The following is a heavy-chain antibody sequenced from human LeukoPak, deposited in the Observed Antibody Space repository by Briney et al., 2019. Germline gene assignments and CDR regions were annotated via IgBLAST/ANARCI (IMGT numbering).Heavy chain of an antibody. CDR2: ISYDGSNK. CDR3: ARAGYSSGWRLMEGYFDY. Sequence: PGGSLRLSCAASGFTFSSYGMHWVRQAPGKGLEWVAVISYDGSNKYYADSVKGRFTISRDNSKNTLYLQMNSLRAEDTAVYYCARAGYSSGWRLMEGYFDYWGQGTLVTVSS. J-gene: IGHJ4*02. CDR1: GFTFSSYG. D-gene: IGHD6-19*01. V-gene: IGHV3-30*19.